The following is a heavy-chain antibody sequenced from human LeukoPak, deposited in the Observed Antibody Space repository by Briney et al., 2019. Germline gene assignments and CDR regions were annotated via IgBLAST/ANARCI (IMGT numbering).Heavy chain of an antibody. V-gene: IGHV3-30-3*01. Sequence: GGSLRLSCAASGFTFSSYAMHWVRQAPGKGLEWVAVISSDGSNKYYADSVKGRFTISRDNSKNTLYLQMNSLRAEDTAVYYCARGYSGQGRYFDYRGQGTLVTVSS. CDR3: ARGYSGQGRYFDY. J-gene: IGHJ4*02. D-gene: IGHD1-26*01. CDR1: GFTFSSYA. CDR2: ISSDGSNK.